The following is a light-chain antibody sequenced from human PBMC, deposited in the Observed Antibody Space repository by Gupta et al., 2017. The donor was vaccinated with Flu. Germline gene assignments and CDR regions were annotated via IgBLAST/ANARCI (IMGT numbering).Light chain of an antibody. CDR1: LAKQY. CDR3: QTSDVSGTGWV. CDR2: SNT. Sequence: LAKQYAYWYQQRPGPAPMFVIYSNTERSSGVPERFSGSRSGTSATLTIRGVQSEDEAEYHCQTSDVSGTGWVFGTGTKLTVL. J-gene: IGLJ3*02. V-gene: IGLV3-25*03.